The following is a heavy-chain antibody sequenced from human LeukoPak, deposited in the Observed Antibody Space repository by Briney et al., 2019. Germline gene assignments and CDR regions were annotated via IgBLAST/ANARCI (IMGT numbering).Heavy chain of an antibody. CDR1: GYTFTSNY. CDR2: ISPTGGST. CDR3: ARGVHVRVYDSNPHYGHY. J-gene: IGHJ4*02. D-gene: IGHD3-22*01. Sequence: GASVKVSCKAFGYTFTSNYMHWVRQAPGQGPEWMGVISPTGGSTTYAQKFQGRVTLTRDMSTSTDHLELSSLRSDDTAVYYCARGVHVRVYDSNPHYGHYWGQGTLVTVSS. V-gene: IGHV1-46*01.